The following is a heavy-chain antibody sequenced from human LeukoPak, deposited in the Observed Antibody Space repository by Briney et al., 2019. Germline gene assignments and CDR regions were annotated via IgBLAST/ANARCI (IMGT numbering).Heavy chain of an antibody. CDR1: GFTFSSYG. CDR2: IKHDGSVQ. CDR3: ARDPEDYYDSSAYYDGFDM. J-gene: IGHJ3*02. D-gene: IGHD3-22*01. Sequence: GSLRLSCAASGFTFSSYGMSWVRQAPGKGLEWVANIKHDGSVQYCVDSVKGRFTISRDNAKNSLYLQMNSLRAEDTAVYYCARDPEDYYDSSAYYDGFDMWGQGTMVTVSS. V-gene: IGHV3-7*01.